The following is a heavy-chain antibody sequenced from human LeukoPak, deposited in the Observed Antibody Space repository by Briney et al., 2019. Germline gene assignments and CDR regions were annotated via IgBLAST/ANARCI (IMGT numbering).Heavy chain of an antibody. Sequence: GGSLRLSCAASGFMFDEYAMHWVRQAPGKGLEWVSGISYSSETIGYVDSVKGRFTISRDNHKNSLYLQMNSLRAEDTAVYYCARAPSYLGYYYYMDVWGKGTTVTISS. CDR3: ARAPSYLGYYYYMDV. CDR2: ISYSSETI. D-gene: IGHD2-21*01. CDR1: GFMFDEYA. J-gene: IGHJ6*03. V-gene: IGHV3-9*01.